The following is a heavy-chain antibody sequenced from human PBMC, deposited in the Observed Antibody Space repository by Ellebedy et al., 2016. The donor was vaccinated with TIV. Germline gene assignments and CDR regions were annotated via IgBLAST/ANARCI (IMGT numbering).Heavy chain of an antibody. Sequence: ASVKVSCXASGYTFSSYFMHWVRQAPGQGLEWMGIINPSGGSTSYAQKFQGRVTLTRDTSTSTVYMELSSLRSEDTAVYYCARGLFGGVTADYWGQGTLVTVSS. CDR2: INPSGGST. CDR3: ARGLFGGVTADY. D-gene: IGHD3-16*01. V-gene: IGHV1-46*01. CDR1: GYTFSSYF. J-gene: IGHJ4*02.